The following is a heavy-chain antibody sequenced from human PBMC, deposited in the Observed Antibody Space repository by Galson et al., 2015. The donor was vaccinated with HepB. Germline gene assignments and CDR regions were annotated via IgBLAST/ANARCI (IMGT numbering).Heavy chain of an antibody. D-gene: IGHD2-2*01. V-gene: IGHV3-30*18. CDR2: ISYDGSNK. CDR3: AKAEYGAFDY. Sequence: SLRLSCAASGFTFSSYGMHWVRQAPGKGLEWVAVISYDGSNKYYADSVKGRFTISRDNSKNTLYLQMNSLRAEDTAVYYCAKAEYGAFDYWGQGTLVTVSS. J-gene: IGHJ4*02. CDR1: GFTFSSYG.